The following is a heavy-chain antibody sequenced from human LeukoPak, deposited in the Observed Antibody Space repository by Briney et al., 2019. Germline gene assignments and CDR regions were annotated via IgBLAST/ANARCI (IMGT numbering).Heavy chain of an antibody. CDR1: GFTFSDYY. J-gene: IGHJ4*02. V-gene: IGHV3-11*03. Sequence: GGSLRLSCAASGFTFSDYYMSWIRQAPGKGLEWLSYISSSSAYANYADSVKGRFTISRDNAKKSLYLQMSSLRADDTAVYYCARSLHYSSAASDFWGQGTLVTVSS. CDR2: ISSSSAYA. CDR3: ARSLHYSSAASDF. D-gene: IGHD3-22*01.